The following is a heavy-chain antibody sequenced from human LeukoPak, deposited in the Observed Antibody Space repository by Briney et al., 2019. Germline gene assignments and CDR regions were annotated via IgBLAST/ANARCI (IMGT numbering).Heavy chain of an antibody. J-gene: IGHJ4*02. CDR2: INPNSGGT. D-gene: IGHD6-13*01. V-gene: IGHV1-2*02. CDR1: GYTFTSYY. Sequence: GASVKVSCKASGYTFTSYYMHWVRQAPGQGLEWMGWINPNSGGTNYAQKFQGRVTMTRDTSISTAYMELSRLRSDDTAVYYCASSQTYSSSWRFDYWGQGTLVTVSS. CDR3: ASSQTYSSSWRFDY.